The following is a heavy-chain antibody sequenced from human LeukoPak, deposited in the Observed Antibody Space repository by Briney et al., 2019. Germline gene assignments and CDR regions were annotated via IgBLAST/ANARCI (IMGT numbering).Heavy chain of an antibody. Sequence: SETLSLTCTVSGGSISSYYWSWIRQPAGKGLEGIGRIYTSGSTNYNPSLKSRVTMSVDTSRNQFSLRLSSVTAADTAVYYCARVSSSWFFFDYWGQGTLVTVSS. CDR2: IYTSGST. D-gene: IGHD6-13*01. V-gene: IGHV4-4*07. CDR1: GGSISSYY. J-gene: IGHJ4*02. CDR3: ARVSSSWFFFDY.